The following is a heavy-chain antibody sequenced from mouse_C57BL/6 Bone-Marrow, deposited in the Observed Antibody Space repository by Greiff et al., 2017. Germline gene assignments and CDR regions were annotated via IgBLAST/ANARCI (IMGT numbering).Heavy chain of an antibody. D-gene: IGHD1-1*02. CDR3: ARGGLGDYAMDY. V-gene: IGHV1-81*01. CDR2: IYPRSGNT. Sequence: VQLQQSGAELARPGASVKLSCKASGYTFTSYGISWVKQRTGQGLEWIGEIYPRSGNTYYNEKFNGKATLTADKSSSTAYMELRSLTSEDSAVYFCARGGLGDYAMDYWGQGTSVTVSS. J-gene: IGHJ4*01. CDR1: GYTFTSYG.